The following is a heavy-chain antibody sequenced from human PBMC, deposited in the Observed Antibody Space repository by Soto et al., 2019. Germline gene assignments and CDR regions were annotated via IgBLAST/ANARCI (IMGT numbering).Heavy chain of an antibody. CDR1: GGSISSYY. D-gene: IGHD4-17*01. CDR2: IYHSGNT. Sequence: LSLTCTVSGGSISSYYWNWIRQPPGKGLEWIGYIYHSGNTNYNPSLKGRVTISVDTSKNQFSLKLSSVTAADTAVYYCARDYGGNTRGPFDYWGQGTLVTVSS. CDR3: ARDYGGNTRGPFDY. V-gene: IGHV4-59*12. J-gene: IGHJ4*02.